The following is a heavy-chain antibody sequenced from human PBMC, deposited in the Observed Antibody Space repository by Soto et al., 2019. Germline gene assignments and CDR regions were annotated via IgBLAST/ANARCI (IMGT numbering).Heavy chain of an antibody. CDR1: GFTFSSYG. V-gene: IGHV3-30*18. CDR2: ISYDGSNT. J-gene: IGHJ4*02. Sequence: QVQLVESGGGVVQPGRSLRLSCAASGFTFSSYGMHWVRQAPGKGLEWVAVISYDGSNTYYADSVKGRFTISRDNSKNTLYMQMNSPRAEDTAVYYCAKDGNVYSSGWYAPSLDYWGQGTLVTVSS. CDR3: AKDGNVYSSGWYAPSLDY. D-gene: IGHD6-19*01.